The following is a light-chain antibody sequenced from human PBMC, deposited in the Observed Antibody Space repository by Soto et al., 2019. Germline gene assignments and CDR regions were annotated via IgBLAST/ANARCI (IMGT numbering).Light chain of an antibody. V-gene: IGKV3-15*01. CDR1: QSVDNN. J-gene: IGKJ5*01. Sequence: EIVLTQSPATLSLSPGKRATLSCRASQSVDNNVAWYQQKPGQAPRLLIVGSFARATGIPARFSGSGSGSEFTLTISGLQSEDFAVYYCQQYNDRPPITFGQGTRLEIK. CDR3: QQYNDRPPIT. CDR2: GSF.